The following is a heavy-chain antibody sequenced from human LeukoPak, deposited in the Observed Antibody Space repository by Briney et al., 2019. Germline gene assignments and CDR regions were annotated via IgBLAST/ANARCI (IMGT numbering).Heavy chain of an antibody. V-gene: IGHV1-2*02. CDR1: GYTFTCYY. CDR2: INPNSGGT. J-gene: IGHJ4*02. D-gene: IGHD2-15*01. Sequence: ASVKVSCKASGYTFTCYYMHWVRQAPGQGLEWMGWINPNSGGTNYAQKFQGRVTMTRDTSISTAYMELSRLRSDDTAVYYCAREQVGCSGGSCYNYHDYWGQGTLVTVSS. CDR3: AREQVGCSGGSCYNYHDY.